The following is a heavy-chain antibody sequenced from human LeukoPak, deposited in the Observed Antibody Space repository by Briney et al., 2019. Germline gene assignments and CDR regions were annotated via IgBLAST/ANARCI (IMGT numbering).Heavy chain of an antibody. D-gene: IGHD6-6*01. V-gene: IGHV1-46*01. Sequence: ASVKVSCKASGYIFTSYYMHWVRQAPGQGLEWMGIINPSGGSTSYAQKFQGRVTMTRDMSTSTVYMELSSLRSEDTAVYYCAQDSSSLGSFDYWGQGTLVTVSS. CDR1: GYIFTSYY. CDR3: AQDSSSLGSFDY. CDR2: INPSGGST. J-gene: IGHJ4*02.